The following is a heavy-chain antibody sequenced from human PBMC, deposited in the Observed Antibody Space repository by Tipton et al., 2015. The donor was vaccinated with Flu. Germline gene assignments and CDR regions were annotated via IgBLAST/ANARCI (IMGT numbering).Heavy chain of an antibody. CDR1: GGSIRSDY. J-gene: IGHJ4*02. Sequence: LRLSCTVSGGSIRSDYWSWIRQPAGKGPEWIGRIYSSGATNYNPSLKSRVTMSVDMSQNQFSLNLSSVTAADTAGYYCVRCKSGSYCHCFDDWGKGTLVTVSS. D-gene: IGHD1-26*01. V-gene: IGHV4-4*07. CDR2: IYSSGAT. CDR3: VRCKSGSYCHCFDD.